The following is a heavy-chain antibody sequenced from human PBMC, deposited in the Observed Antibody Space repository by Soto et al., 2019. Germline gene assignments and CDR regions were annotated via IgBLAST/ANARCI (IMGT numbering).Heavy chain of an antibody. CDR3: ARRDPPGGSYWYFDL. J-gene: IGHJ2*01. CDR1: GFTFSDYY. V-gene: IGHV3-11*05. Sequence: QVQLVESGGGLVKPGGSLRLSCAASGFTFSDYYMSWIRQAPGKGLEWVSYISSSSSYTNYADSVKGRFTISRDNAKNSLYLQMNSLRAEDTAVYYCARRDPPGGSYWYFDLWGRGTLVTVSS. CDR2: ISSSSSYT.